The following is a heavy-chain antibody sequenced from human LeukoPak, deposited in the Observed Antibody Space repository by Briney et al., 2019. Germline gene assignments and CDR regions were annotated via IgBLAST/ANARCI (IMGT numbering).Heavy chain of an antibody. D-gene: IGHD4-23*01. V-gene: IGHV3-74*01. J-gene: IGHJ4*02. Sequence: GGSLKLSCAASGFTFSSYWMHWVRQAPGKGLVWVSRINSDESTINYADSVKGRFTISRDNAENTLYLQMNSLRAEDTAVYYCASGYSSDYGGNAYWGQGTLVTVSS. CDR3: ASGYSSDYGGNAY. CDR1: GFTFSSYW. CDR2: INSDESTI.